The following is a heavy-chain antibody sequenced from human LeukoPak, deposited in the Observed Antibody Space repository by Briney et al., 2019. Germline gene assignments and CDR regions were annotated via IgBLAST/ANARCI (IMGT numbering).Heavy chain of an antibody. D-gene: IGHD6-13*01. J-gene: IGHJ4*02. CDR3: ARLIAAAGPGNY. V-gene: IGHV4-39*01. Sequence: SETLSLTCTVSGGSISSSSYYWGWIRQPPGKGLEWIGTIFYSGSTYYNPSLKSRVTISVDTSKNQFSLNLSSVTAADTAVYYCARLIAAAGPGNYWGQGTLVTISS. CDR2: IFYSGST. CDR1: GGSISSSSYY.